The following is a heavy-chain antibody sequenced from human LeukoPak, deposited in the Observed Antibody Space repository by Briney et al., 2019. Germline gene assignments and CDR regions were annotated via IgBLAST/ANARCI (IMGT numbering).Heavy chain of an antibody. V-gene: IGHV3-48*03. CDR1: GFTFSSHS. J-gene: IGHJ5*02. D-gene: IGHD1-26*01. Sequence: PGGSLRLSCAASGFTFSSHSMHWVRQAPGKGLEWVSYISSSGSTIYYADSVKGRFTISRDNAKNSLYLQMNSLRAEDTAVYYCARDLGGRADWFDPWGQGTLVTVSS. CDR3: ARDLGGRADWFDP. CDR2: ISSSGSTI.